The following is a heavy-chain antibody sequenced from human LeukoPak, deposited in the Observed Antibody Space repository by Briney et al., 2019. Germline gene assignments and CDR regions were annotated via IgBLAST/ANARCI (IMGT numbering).Heavy chain of an antibody. Sequence: PGGSLRLSCAASGFTFSSYAMHWVRQAAGKGLEHVSGISSNGGSTYYANSVKGRFTISRDNSKNTLYLQMGSLRAEDMAVYYCARDRGGIIRDIEYWGQGTLVTVSS. J-gene: IGHJ4*02. D-gene: IGHD3-10*01. CDR3: ARDRGGIIRDIEY. V-gene: IGHV3-64*01. CDR2: ISSNGGST. CDR1: GFTFSSYA.